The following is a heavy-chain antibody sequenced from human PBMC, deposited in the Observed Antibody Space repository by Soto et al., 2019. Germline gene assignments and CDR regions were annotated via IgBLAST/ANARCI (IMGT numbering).Heavy chain of an antibody. V-gene: IGHV1-18*01. Sequence: QVQLVQSGAEVKKPGASVKVSCKASGYTFTSYVISWVRQAPGQGLGWRGWISAYNGNTNYAQKLQGRVTMTTDTSTSTAYMELRSLRSDDTAVDYCASYREQLVLYGMDVWGQGTTVTVSS. CDR2: ISAYNGNT. CDR3: ASYREQLVLYGMDV. D-gene: IGHD6-13*01. J-gene: IGHJ6*02. CDR1: GYTFTSYV.